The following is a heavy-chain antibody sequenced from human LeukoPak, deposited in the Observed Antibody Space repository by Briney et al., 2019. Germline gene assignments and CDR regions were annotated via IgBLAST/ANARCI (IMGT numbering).Heavy chain of an antibody. J-gene: IGHJ4*02. CDR3: ARDHVPSVVVAATSFDY. V-gene: IGHV3-33*01. Sequence: PGRSLRLSCAASGFTSSSYGMHWVRQAPGKGLEWVAVIWYDGSNKYYADSVKGRFTISRDNSKNTLYLQMNSLRAEDTAVYYCARDHVPSVVVAATSFDYWGQGTLVTVSS. CDR1: GFTSSSYG. D-gene: IGHD2-15*01. CDR2: IWYDGSNK.